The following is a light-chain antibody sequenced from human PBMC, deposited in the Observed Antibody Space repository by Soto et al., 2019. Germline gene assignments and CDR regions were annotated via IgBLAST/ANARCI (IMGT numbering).Light chain of an antibody. V-gene: IGKV1-5*03. J-gene: IGKJ1*01. CDR2: KAS. CDR1: QTISSW. Sequence: DIQMSQSPSTVSGSVGDRVTRTVRASQTISSWLAWYKQKPGKAPKXXSYKASTLKSGIPSRVRGSGSGTEFTLTISSLQPDDFETYYCQHYNSYSEAFGQGTKVDI. CDR3: QHYNSYSEA.